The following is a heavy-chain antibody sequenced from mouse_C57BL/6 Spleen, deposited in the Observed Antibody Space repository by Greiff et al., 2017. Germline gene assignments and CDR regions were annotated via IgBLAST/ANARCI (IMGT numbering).Heavy chain of an antibody. CDR2: IAPETGGT. CDR3: TRCPEAWFAY. V-gene: IGHV1-15*01. Sequence: QVQLKESGAELVRPGASVTLSCKASGYTFTDYEMHWVKQTPVHGLEWIGAIAPETGGTAYNPKFKGKAILTADQSSRTAYMELRSLTCEDSAVYYGTRCPEAWFAYWGQGTLVTVSA. J-gene: IGHJ3*01. CDR1: GYTFTDYE.